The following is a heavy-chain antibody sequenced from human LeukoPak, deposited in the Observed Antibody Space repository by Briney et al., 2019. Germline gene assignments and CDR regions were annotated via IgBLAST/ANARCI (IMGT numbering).Heavy chain of an antibody. CDR3: ATGELRLGELSFLPFDY. CDR1: GFTFSSYA. Sequence: GGSLRLSCAASGFTFSSYAMHWVHQAPGKGLEWVAVISYDGSNKYYADSVKGRFTISRDNSKNTLYLQMNSLRAEDTAVYYCATGELRLGELSFLPFDYWGQGTLVTVSS. V-gene: IGHV3-30-3*01. D-gene: IGHD3-16*02. CDR2: ISYDGSNK. J-gene: IGHJ4*02.